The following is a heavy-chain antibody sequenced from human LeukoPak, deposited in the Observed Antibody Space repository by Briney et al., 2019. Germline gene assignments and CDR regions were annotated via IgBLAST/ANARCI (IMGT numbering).Heavy chain of an antibody. CDR3: ARGSPDDYDFWSGYPNEQYYFDY. Sequence: SETLFLTCTVSGYSISSGYYWGWIRQPPGKGLEWIGSIYHSGSTYYNPSLKSRVTISVDTSKNQFSLKLSSVTAADTAVYYCARGSPDDYDFWSGYPNEQYYFDYWGQGTLVTVSS. J-gene: IGHJ4*02. D-gene: IGHD3-3*01. V-gene: IGHV4-38-2*02. CDR1: GYSISSGYY. CDR2: IYHSGST.